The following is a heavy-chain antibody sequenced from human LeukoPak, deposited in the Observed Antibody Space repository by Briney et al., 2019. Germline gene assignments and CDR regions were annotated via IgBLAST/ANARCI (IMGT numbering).Heavy chain of an antibody. V-gene: IGHV1-2*02. D-gene: IGHD3-22*01. CDR1: GYTFTGYY. CDR2: INPNSGGT. CDR3: AADPYYYDSTVGAAFDI. J-gene: IGHJ3*02. Sequence: ASVKVSCKASGYTFTGYYMHWVRQAPGQGLEWMGWINPNSGGTNYAQKFQGRVTMTRDTSISTAYMELSSLRSEDTAVYYCAADPYYYDSTVGAAFDIWGQGTMVTVSS.